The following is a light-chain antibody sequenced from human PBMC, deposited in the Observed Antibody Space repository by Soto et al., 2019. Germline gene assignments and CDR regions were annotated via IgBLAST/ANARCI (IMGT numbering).Light chain of an antibody. CDR2: EVN. Sequence: VLTQPRSASGSPGHSVTISCTGTSRDVGGYNYVSWYQQHPGQAPKLMIYEVNKRPSGVPDRFSGSKSGHTASLTVSGLQAEDEADYYCSSYAGSNSYVFGTGTKVTVL. J-gene: IGLJ1*01. CDR3: SSYAGSNSYV. V-gene: IGLV2-8*01. CDR1: SRDVGGYNY.